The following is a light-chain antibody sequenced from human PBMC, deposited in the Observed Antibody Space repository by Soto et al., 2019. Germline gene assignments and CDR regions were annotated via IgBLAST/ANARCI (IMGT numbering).Light chain of an antibody. J-gene: IGKJ1*01. Sequence: EIVLTQSPGTLSLSPGERATLSCTASQSISSSYLAWYQQKPGQAPRLLIYGASSRATGIPDRFSGSGSGTDFTLTITRLEPEDFAVYYCQQYGSSPWKFGQGTKVDI. CDR3: QQYGSSPWK. CDR1: QSISSSY. V-gene: IGKV3-20*01. CDR2: GAS.